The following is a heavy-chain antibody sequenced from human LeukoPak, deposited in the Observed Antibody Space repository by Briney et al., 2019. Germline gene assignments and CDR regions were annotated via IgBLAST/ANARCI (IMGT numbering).Heavy chain of an antibody. CDR2: IYYSGST. J-gene: IGHJ4*02. CDR1: GGSISSYY. D-gene: IGHD6-19*01. V-gene: IGHV4-59*01. Sequence: PSETLSLTCTVSGGSISSYYWSWIRQPPVKGLEWIGYIYYSGSTNYNPSLKSRVTISVDTSKNQFSLKLSSVTAADTAVYYCAGSIAVAASEIDYWGQGTLVTVSS. CDR3: AGSIAVAASEIDY.